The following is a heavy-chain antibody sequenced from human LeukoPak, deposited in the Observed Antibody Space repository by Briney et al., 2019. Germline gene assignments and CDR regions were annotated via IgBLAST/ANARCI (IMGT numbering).Heavy chain of an antibody. J-gene: IGHJ4*02. CDR3: ARGPYGSGSYYNGLDY. Sequence: PSETLSLTCTVSGGSISSGSYYWSWIRQPAGKGLEWIGRIYTSGSTNYNPSLKSRVTISVDTSKNQFSLKLSSVTAADTAVYYCARGPYGSGSYYNGLDYWGQGTLVTVSS. CDR2: IYTSGST. D-gene: IGHD3-10*01. V-gene: IGHV4-61*02. CDR1: GGSISSGSYY.